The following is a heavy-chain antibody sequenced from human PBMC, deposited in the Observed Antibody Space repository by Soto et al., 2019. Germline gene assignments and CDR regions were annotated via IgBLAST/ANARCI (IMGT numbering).Heavy chain of an antibody. J-gene: IGHJ5*02. Sequence: SETLSLTCTVSGGSISSSSYYWGWIRQPPGKGLEWIGSIYYSGSTYYNPSLKSRVTISVDTSKNQFSLKLSSVTAADTAVYYCERMGPLGWFDPWGQGNLVTVSS. CDR1: GGSISSSSYY. CDR2: IYYSGST. V-gene: IGHV4-39*01. CDR3: ERMGPLGWFDP.